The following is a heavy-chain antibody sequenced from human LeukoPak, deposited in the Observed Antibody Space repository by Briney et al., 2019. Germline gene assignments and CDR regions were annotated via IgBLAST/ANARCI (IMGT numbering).Heavy chain of an antibody. CDR1: GFTFDDYG. J-gene: IGHJ5*02. CDR2: INWNGGST. D-gene: IGHD7-27*01. Sequence: GGSLRLSCAASGFTFDDYGMSWVRQAPGKGLEWVSGINWNGGSTGYADSVKGRFTISRDNVKNSLYLQMNSLRAEDTAVYYCARVTGESLNENWFDPWGQGTLVTVSS. CDR3: ARVTGESLNENWFDP. V-gene: IGHV3-20*04.